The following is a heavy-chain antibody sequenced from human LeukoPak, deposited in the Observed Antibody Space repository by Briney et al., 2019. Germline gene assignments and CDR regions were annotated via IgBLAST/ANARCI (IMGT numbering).Heavy chain of an antibody. V-gene: IGHV3-23*01. CDR1: GFTFSSYA. J-gene: IGHJ4*02. CDR2: ISGSGGST. Sequence: GGSLRLSCAASGFTFSSYAMSWVRQAPGKGLEWVSAISGSGGSTYYADSVKGRFTISRDNSKNTLYLQMNSLRAEDTAVYYCARDLGSSVGGYWGQGTLVTVSS. CDR3: ARDLGSSVGGY. D-gene: IGHD3-10*01.